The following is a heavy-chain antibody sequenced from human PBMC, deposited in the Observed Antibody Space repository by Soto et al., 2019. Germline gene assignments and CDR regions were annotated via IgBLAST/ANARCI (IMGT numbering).Heavy chain of an antibody. V-gene: IGHV1-2*02. J-gene: IGHJ6*02. CDR1: GGTFSSYA. Sequence: ASVKVSCKASGGTFSSYAISWVRQAPGQGLEWMGWINPNSGGTNYAQKFQGRVTMTRDTSISTAYMELSRLRSDDTAVYYCARGGIGQWLVTHYCMDVWGQGTTVTVSS. D-gene: IGHD6-19*01. CDR2: INPNSGGT. CDR3: ARGGIGQWLVTHYCMDV.